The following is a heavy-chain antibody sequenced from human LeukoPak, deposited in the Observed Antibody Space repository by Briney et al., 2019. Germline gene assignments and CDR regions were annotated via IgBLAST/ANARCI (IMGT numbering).Heavy chain of an antibody. CDR1: GGTFSSYA. CDR2: IIPIFGTA. V-gene: IGHV1-69*05. CDR3: ARKERFLEWLAQFDP. Sequence: SVKVSCKASGGTFSSYAISWVRQAPGQGLEWMGGIIPIFGTANYAQKFQGRVTITTDESTSTAYMELSSLRSEDTAVYYCARKERFLEWLAQFDPWGQGTLVTVSS. J-gene: IGHJ5*02. D-gene: IGHD3-3*01.